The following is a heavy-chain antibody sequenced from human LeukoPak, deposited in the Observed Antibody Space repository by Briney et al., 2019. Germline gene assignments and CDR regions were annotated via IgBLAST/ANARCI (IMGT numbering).Heavy chain of an antibody. CDR2: IFNSGST. V-gene: IGHV4-59*12. Sequence: SETLSLTCTVSGGSISSYYWSWIRQPPGKGLEWIGYIFNSGSTNYNPSLESLVTISVDTSQNQFSLKLNSVTAADTAVYYCARRRDYYDSSGYSYWYFDVWGRGTLVTVSS. J-gene: IGHJ2*01. D-gene: IGHD3-22*01. CDR1: GGSISSYY. CDR3: ARRRDYYDSSGYSYWYFDV.